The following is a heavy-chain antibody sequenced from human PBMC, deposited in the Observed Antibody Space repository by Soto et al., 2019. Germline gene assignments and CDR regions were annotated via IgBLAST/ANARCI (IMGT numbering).Heavy chain of an antibody. Sequence: EVQLVESGGGLVQPGGSLRLSCAASGFTVSSNYMSWVRQAPGKGLEWVSVIYSGGSTYYADSVKGRFTISRHNSKNTLYLQMNSLRAEDTAVYYCARDEYCSGGSCYSYAFDSWGQGTMVTVSS. CDR1: GFTVSSNY. D-gene: IGHD2-15*01. CDR3: ARDEYCSGGSCYSYAFDS. CDR2: IYSGGST. J-gene: IGHJ3*02. V-gene: IGHV3-53*04.